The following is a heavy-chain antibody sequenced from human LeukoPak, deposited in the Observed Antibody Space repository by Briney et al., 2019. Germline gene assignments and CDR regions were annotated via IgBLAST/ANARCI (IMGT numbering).Heavy chain of an antibody. Sequence: GGSLRLSFAASGFPFSSYSMNWVRPAPGKGLEWVSYINSSSSTIYYPDSVKGRFTISRDNSKKSLYLQINHLKTEDPAVFLFLRDIWPDYWGEGALVTVSS. J-gene: IGHJ4*02. V-gene: IGHV3-48*01. CDR1: GFPFSSYS. CDR2: INSSSSTI. CDR3: LRDIWPDY.